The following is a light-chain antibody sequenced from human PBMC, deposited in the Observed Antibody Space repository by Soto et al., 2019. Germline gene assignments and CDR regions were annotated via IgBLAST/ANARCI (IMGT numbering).Light chain of an antibody. CDR2: DAS. CDR3: QQRSNWPIT. Sequence: EIVLTQSPASLSLSPGERATLSCRASQNVSSYLAWYQQKPGQAPRLLIYDASNRATGIPARFSGSRSGTDFTLTISSLEPEDFAVYYCQQRSNWPITFGQGTRVEIK. J-gene: IGKJ5*01. V-gene: IGKV3-11*01. CDR1: QNVSSY.